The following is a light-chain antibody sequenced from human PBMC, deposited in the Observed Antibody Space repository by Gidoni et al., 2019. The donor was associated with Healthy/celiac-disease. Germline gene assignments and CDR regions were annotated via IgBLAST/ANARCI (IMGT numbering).Light chain of an antibody. J-gene: IGKJ1*01. CDR1: QSISSW. V-gene: IGKV1-5*03. Sequence: IQNTQCPSPLSASVGDRVTITCRARQSISSWLAWYQQKPGQAPKLPIYKASSLQSGVPSRFSGSESGTEFTLTIRSMQPDDFATYYCQQYHDYSRTFGQGTKVEIK. CDR2: KAS. CDR3: QQYHDYSRT.